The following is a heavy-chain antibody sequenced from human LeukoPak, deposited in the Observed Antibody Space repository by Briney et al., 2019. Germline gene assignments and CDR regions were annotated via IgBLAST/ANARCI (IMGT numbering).Heavy chain of an antibody. Sequence: GGPRDPSCTAPGSPSVTNAYTGAAKAPAKGWGGVAIISYDGSYKYYVHSVKGRFTISRDNSKNTLYLQMNSVRAEDTAVYYCAREFDSYYFDYWGQGTLVTVSS. V-gene: IGHV3-30*03. CDR1: GSPSVTNA. D-gene: IGHD3-10*01. J-gene: IGHJ4*02. CDR2: ISYDGSYK. CDR3: AREFDSYYFDY.